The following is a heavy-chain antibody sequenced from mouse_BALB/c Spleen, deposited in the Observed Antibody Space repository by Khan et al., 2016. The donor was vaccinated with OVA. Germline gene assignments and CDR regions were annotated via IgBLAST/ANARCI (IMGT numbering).Heavy chain of an antibody. V-gene: IGHV3-2*02. Sequence: EVQLQESGPGLVKPSQSLSLTCTVTGYSINSDYAWNWIRQFPGNKLEWVGYISYSGDTAYNPSLKSRISITRDTSKNQFFLQLNSVTTEDTATYYCASIILYCSGSNYGGYYFDDWGQGTTLSVSS. D-gene: IGHD1-1*02. CDR3: ASIILYCSGSNYGGYYFDD. CDR1: GYSINSDYA. J-gene: IGHJ2*01. CDR2: ISYSGDT.